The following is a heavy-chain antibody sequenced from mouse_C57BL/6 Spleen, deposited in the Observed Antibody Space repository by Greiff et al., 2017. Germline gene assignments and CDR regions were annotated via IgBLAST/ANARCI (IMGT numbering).Heavy chain of an antibody. CDR3: ARGYCGSSSYYFDY. CDR1: GYTFTSYW. Sequence: VQLQQPGAELVKPGASVKLSCKASGYTFTSYWMHWVKQRPGQGLEWIGMIHPNSGSTNYNEKFKSKATLTVDKSSSTAYMQLSSLTSEDSAVYYCARGYCGSSSYYFDYWGQGTTLTVSS. J-gene: IGHJ2*01. V-gene: IGHV1-64*01. CDR2: IHPNSGST. D-gene: IGHD1-1*01.